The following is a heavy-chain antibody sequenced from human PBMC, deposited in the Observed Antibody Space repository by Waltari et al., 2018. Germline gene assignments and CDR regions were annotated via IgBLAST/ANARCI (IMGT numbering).Heavy chain of an antibody. CDR3: AKHGITTTNWSKTSHSWFGP. CDR2: VDYNGDT. CDR1: GDSINSDIYY. D-gene: IGHD1-1*01. J-gene: IGHJ5*02. V-gene: IGHV4-39*02. Sequence: QLQLLESGPGLVKPSETLSLTCAVSGDSINSDIYYWAWIRQPPGKGLEWIGSVDYNGDTYYNPSLKSRVTISADASRNRFPLGLSSVTAADTGFYYCAKHGITTTNWSKTSHSWFGPWGQGILVTVSS.